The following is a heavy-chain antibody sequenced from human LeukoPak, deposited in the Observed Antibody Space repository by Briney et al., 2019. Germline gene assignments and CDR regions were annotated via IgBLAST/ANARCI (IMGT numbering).Heavy chain of an antibody. CDR1: GFTFRNYA. CDR2: INDAGDFT. Sequence: GGSLRLSCAASGFTFRNYAMSWVRQAPGKGLEWLSAINDAGDFTWYADSVKGRFTIPRDNSRNTLSLQMNSLRAEDTTVYYCARGSSGGRPYYFDYWGQGILVSVAS. J-gene: IGHJ4*02. V-gene: IGHV3-23*01. D-gene: IGHD3-10*01. CDR3: ARGSSGGRPYYFDY.